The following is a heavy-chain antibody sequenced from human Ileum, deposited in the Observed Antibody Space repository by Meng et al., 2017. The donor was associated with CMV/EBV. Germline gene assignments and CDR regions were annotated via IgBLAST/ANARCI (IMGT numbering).Heavy chain of an antibody. D-gene: IGHD3-22*01. CDR2: IHYNEKT. CDR3: TTRGLGFDSSLFDF. CDR1: GGSINSNNYF. J-gene: IGHJ4*02. V-gene: IGHV4-39*07. Sequence: QLQSQGSGPGLVKPSETLSHTCTVSGGSINSNNYFWGWIRQAPGKGPEWIGSIHYNEKTYYNPPFKRRVTISVDTSNKQVSLNLNSVTAADTAVYYCTTRGLGFDSSLFDFWGQGTLVTVSS.